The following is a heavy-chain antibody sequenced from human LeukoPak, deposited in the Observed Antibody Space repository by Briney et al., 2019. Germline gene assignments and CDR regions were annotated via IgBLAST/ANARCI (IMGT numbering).Heavy chain of an antibody. CDR1: GGTFSSYA. Sequence: SVKVSCKASGGTFSSYAISWVRQAPGQGLEWMGGIIPIFGTANYAQKFQGRVTITADESTSTAYMELSSLRPEDTAVYYCARDGTKRWLPESLHAFDIWGQGTMVTVSS. CDR3: ARDGTKRWLPESLHAFDI. V-gene: IGHV1-69*01. CDR2: IIPIFGTA. D-gene: IGHD5-24*01. J-gene: IGHJ3*02.